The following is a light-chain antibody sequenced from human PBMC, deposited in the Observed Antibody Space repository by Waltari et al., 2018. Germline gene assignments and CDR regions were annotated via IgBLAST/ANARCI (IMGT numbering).Light chain of an antibody. CDR1: QTVSSN. CDR3: QQYNNWPRT. V-gene: IGKV3-15*01. J-gene: IGKJ1*01. CDR2: GAS. Sequence: EIVMTQSPATLSVSPGERATLSCRASQTVSSNLAWYQQIPGQAPRLLIYGASSRATGIPARFSGSGSGTEFTLTISSLQSEDFGIYYCQQYNNWPRTFGEGTKVEIK.